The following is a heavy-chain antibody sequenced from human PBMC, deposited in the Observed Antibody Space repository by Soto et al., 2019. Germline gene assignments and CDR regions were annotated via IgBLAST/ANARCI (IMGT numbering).Heavy chain of an antibody. CDR2: INHSGST. J-gene: IGHJ4*02. D-gene: IGHD3-10*01. CDR3: ARGIFGNYFDY. V-gene: IGHV4-34*01. Sequence: SETLSLTCAVYGGSFSGYYWSWIRQPPGKGLEWIGEINHSGSTNYNPSLKSRVTISVDTSKNQFSLRLSSVTAADTAVYYCARGIFGNYFDYWGQGTLVTVSS. CDR1: GGSFSGYY.